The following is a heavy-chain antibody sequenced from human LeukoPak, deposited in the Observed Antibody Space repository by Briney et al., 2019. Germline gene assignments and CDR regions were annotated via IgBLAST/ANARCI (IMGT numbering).Heavy chain of an antibody. Sequence: PSETLSLTCTVSGGPISSYYWSWIRQPPGKGLEWIAFVHKTGSINYNPSLKSRATISMDTSNSQFSLHVNSVTAADTAVYYCTKYGGSPANYFDSWGPGTLVTVSP. J-gene: IGHJ4*02. V-gene: IGHV4-59*08. CDR2: VHKTGSI. CDR3: TKYGGSPANYFDS. CDR1: GGPISSYY. D-gene: IGHD1-26*01.